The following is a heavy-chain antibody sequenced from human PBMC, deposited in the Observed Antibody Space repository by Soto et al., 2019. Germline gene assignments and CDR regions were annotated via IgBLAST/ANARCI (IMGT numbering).Heavy chain of an antibody. Sequence: VASVKVSCKASGYTFTGYGISWVRQAPGQGLEWMGWISAYNGNTNYAQKIQGRVTMTTDTSTSTAYMELRSLRSDDTAVYYCARDLVVRETIALKNGFDIWGQGTMVTVSS. CDR2: ISAYNGNT. CDR1: GYTFTGYG. CDR3: ARDLVVRETIALKNGFDI. V-gene: IGHV1-18*04. J-gene: IGHJ3*02. D-gene: IGHD2-15*01.